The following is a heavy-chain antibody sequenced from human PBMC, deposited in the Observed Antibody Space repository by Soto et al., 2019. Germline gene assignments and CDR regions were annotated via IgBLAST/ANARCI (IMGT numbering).Heavy chain of an antibody. J-gene: IGHJ6*02. CDR3: ASGDLMRVAAGDEDCNYYAGMDV. D-gene: IGHD6-13*01. V-gene: IGHV1-8*01. CDR2: RNPNGGNT. Sequence: CASSWLRHDTVKVLQSMGWRNPNGGNTGYAQKFEGRVTMTRNTSISTAYMELSSLRSEDTAVYYCASGDLMRVAAGDEDCNYYAGMDVWGYGTTVAV. CDR1: CA.